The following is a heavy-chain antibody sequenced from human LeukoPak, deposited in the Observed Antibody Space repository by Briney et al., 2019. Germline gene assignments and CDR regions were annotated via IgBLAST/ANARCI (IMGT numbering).Heavy chain of an antibody. V-gene: IGHV3-23*01. CDR1: GFSFSNYA. Sequence: GGSLRLSCAASGFSFSNYAMSWVRQAPGKGLEWVSGISGGGGAKYYADPVKGRFTISSDNFKNMLFLQMNSLRAEDTAVYYCAKEFGLSRYGLDVWGQGTTVTVSS. J-gene: IGHJ6*02. CDR3: AKEFGLSRYGLDV. D-gene: IGHD3-16*01. CDR2: ISGGGGAK.